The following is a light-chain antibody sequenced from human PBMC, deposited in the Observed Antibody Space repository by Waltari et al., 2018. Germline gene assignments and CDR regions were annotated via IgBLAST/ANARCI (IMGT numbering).Light chain of an antibody. Sequence: DIQMTQSPSTLSASVGDRVTITCRASQTIRSWLAWYQHKPGTAPKLLIYKASNLESGVPSSFSGSGAGTEFTRTVSSLQPDDFATYYGQQYDSYPWTFGQGTKVEI. V-gene: IGKV1-5*03. CDR1: QTIRSW. CDR3: QQYDSYPWT. J-gene: IGKJ1*01. CDR2: KAS.